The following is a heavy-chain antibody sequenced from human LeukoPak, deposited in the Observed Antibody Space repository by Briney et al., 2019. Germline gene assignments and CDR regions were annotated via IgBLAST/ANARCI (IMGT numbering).Heavy chain of an antibody. CDR2: IDQSGST. D-gene: IGHD4-23*01. J-gene: IGHJ1*01. Sequence: NPSETLSLTCDVSGGPFSSYYWSWIRQPPGKGLEWIGEIDQSGSTNYNPSLKSRVTISVDTSKNEFSLKLNSMSAADTAVYYCARGRRWSIQSWGQGMLVTVSS. CDR1: GGPFSSYY. V-gene: IGHV4-34*01. CDR3: ARGRRWSIQS.